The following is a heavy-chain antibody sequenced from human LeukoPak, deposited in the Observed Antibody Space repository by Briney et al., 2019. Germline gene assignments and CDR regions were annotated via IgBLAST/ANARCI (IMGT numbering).Heavy chain of an antibody. J-gene: IGHJ5*02. D-gene: IGHD7-27*01. CDR3: ARRRANWGP. CDR2: IYYSGST. CDR1: GGSITSYY. V-gene: IGHV4-59*01. Sequence: SETLSLTCTVSGGSITSYYWSWIRQPPGKGLEWIGYIYYSGSTDYNPSLKCRVTISVDTSKNQFSLKLSSVTAADTAVYYCARRRANWGPWGQGTLVTVSS.